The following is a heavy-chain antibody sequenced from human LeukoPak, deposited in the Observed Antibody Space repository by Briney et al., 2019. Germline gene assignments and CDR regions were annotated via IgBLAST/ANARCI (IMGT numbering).Heavy chain of an antibody. CDR3: ARLACAGDAACYNH. D-gene: IGHD2-21*01. V-gene: IGHV4-59*08. CDR2: VSSDGTT. Sequence: NPSETLSLTCSVSGDSVTSYYWNWIRQPPGKGLEWIGYVSSDGTTNYTPSLRRRVITSVDTANNHISLNLTSLTAADTAIYYCARLACAGDAACYNHRGRGTLVTVSS. CDR1: GDSVTSYY. J-gene: IGHJ4*02.